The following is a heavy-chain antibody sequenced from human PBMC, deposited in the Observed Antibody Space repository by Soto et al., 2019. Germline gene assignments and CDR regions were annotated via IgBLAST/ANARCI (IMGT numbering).Heavy chain of an antibody. V-gene: IGHV1-24*01. CDR1: GYTLTELS. D-gene: IGHD3-10*01. CDR3: ATFITMVRGPFDY. J-gene: IGHJ4*02. Sequence: ASVKVSFKVSGYTLTELSMHWVRQAPGKGLEWMGGFDPEDGETIYAQKFQGRVTMTEDTSTDTAYMELSSLRSEDTAVYYCATFITMVRGPFDYWGQGTLVTVSS. CDR2: FDPEDGET.